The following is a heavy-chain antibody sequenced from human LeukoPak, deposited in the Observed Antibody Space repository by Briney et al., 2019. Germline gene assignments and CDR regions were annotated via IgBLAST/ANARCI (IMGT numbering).Heavy chain of an antibody. CDR3: ARNPTVTGAFDI. V-gene: IGHV2-70*04. CDR1: GFSLSTSGMR. CDR2: IDWDDDK. Sequence: ESGPTLVNPTQTLTLTCTFSGFSLSTSGMRVSWIRQPPGKALGWLARIDWDDDKFYSTSLKTRLTISKDTSKNQVVLTMTNMDPVDTATYYCARNPTVTGAFDIWGQGTMVTVSS. J-gene: IGHJ3*02. D-gene: IGHD4-17*01.